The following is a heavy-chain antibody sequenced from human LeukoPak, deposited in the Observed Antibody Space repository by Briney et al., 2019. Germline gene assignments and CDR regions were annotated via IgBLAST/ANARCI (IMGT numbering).Heavy chain of an antibody. CDR2: IYYSGST. V-gene: IGHV4-38-2*02. CDR3: ARDRIRYSYYY. CDR1: TYSISSSYY. Sequence: SETLSLTCTVSTYSISSSYYWGWIRQPPGKGLEWIGSIYYSGSTYYNPSLKSRVTISVDTSKNQFSLKLSSVTAADTAVYYCARDRIRYSYYYWGQGTLVTVSS. J-gene: IGHJ4*02. D-gene: IGHD5-18*01.